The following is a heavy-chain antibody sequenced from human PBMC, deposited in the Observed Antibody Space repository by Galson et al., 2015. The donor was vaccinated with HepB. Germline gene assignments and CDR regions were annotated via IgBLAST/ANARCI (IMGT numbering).Heavy chain of an antibody. CDR2: ISTNAAYT. V-gene: IGHV3-23*01. CDR3: ATDARGCLPYD. D-gene: IGHD6-19*01. J-gene: IGHJ4*02. Sequence: SLRLSCAASEFTFSDDAMNWVRQAPGKGLEWVSAISTNAAYTFHANSVKGRFTISRDNSKSILYLQMNSLRAEDTALYYCATDARGCLPYDWGQGTMVTVSS. CDR1: EFTFSDDA.